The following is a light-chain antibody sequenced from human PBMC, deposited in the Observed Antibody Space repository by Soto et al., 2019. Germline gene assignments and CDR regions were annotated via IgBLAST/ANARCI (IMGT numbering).Light chain of an antibody. CDR2: GNS. CDR1: SSNIGAGYD. J-gene: IGLJ2*01. V-gene: IGLV1-40*01. CDR3: QSYDSSLRRVV. Sequence: QSVLTQPPSVSGAPGQRVTISCTGSSSNIGAGYDVHWYQQLPGTAPKLLISGNSNRPSGVPDRFSGSKSGTSASLAITGLQAEDEYDNYSQSYDSSLRRVVFGGGTKLTVL.